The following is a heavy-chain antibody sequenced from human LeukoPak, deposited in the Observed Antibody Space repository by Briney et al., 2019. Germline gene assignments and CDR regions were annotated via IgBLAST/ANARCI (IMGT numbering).Heavy chain of an antibody. Sequence: PGGSLRLSCAASRFTFSDYYMSWIRQAPGKGLEWVSFISSSGSTIYYADSVEGRFTISRDNAKNSLYLQMNSLRAEDTAVYYCARGRAYDSSGYYYPYYGMDVWGQGTTVTVSS. CDR2: ISSSGSTI. CDR1: RFTFSDYY. CDR3: ARGRAYDSSGYYYPYYGMDV. J-gene: IGHJ6*02. V-gene: IGHV3-11*01. D-gene: IGHD3-22*01.